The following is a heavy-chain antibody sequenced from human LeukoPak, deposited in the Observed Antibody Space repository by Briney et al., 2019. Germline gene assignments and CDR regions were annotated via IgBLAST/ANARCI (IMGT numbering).Heavy chain of an antibody. CDR3: ARGARYCSGGSCYPGAFDY. D-gene: IGHD2-15*01. CDR1: GFTFSSYA. CDR2: ISYDGSNK. V-gene: IGHV3-30*04. Sequence: GSLRLSCAASGFTFSSYAMHWVRQAPGKGLEWVAVISYDGSNKYYADSVKGRFTISRDNSKNTLYLQMNSLRAEDTAVYYFARGARYCSGGSCYPGAFDYWGQGTLVTVSS. J-gene: IGHJ4*02.